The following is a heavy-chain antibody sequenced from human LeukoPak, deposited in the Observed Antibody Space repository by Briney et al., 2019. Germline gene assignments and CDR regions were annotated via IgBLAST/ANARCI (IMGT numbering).Heavy chain of an antibody. CDR1: GFTFSSYA. D-gene: IGHD5-18*01. V-gene: IGHV3-23*01. CDR3: ASAPQYSYGPRH. Sequence: AGGSLRLSCAASGFTFSSYAMSWVRQAPGKGLEWVSAISGSGGSTYYADSVKGRFTISRDNSKNTLYLQMNSLRAEDTAVCYCASAPQYSYGPRHWGQGTLVTVSS. CDR2: ISGSGGST. J-gene: IGHJ4*02.